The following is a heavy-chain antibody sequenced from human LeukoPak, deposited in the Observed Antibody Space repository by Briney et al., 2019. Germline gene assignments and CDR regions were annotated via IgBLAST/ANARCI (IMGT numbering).Heavy chain of an antibody. CDR3: ARDLYSSSWYNNHRFDY. J-gene: IGHJ4*02. D-gene: IGHD6-13*01. V-gene: IGHV4-34*01. CDR1: GGSFSGYY. CDR2: INHSGST. Sequence: SETLSLTCAVYGGSFSGYYWSWIRQPPGKGLEWIGEINHSGSTNYNPSLKSRVTISVDTSKNQFSLKLSSVTAADTAVYYCARDLYSSSWYNNHRFDYWGQGTLVTVSS.